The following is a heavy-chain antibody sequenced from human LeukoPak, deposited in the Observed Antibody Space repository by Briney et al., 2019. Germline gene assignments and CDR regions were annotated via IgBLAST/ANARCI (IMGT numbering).Heavy chain of an antibody. CDR3: ARDNGNKYYFDY. J-gene: IGHJ4*02. CDR2: ISGTGTTI. D-gene: IGHD2-8*01. Sequence: GGSLRLSCAASGFTFSSYEMNWVRQAPGKGLEWVSYISGTGTTIYYADSVKGRFTVSRDNAKKSLYLQMNSLRAEDTAVYYCARDNGNKYYFDYWGQGTLVTVSS. V-gene: IGHV3-48*03. CDR1: GFTFSSYE.